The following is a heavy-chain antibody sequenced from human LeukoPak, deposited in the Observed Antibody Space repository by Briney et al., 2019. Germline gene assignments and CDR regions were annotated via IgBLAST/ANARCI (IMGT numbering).Heavy chain of an antibody. J-gene: IGHJ4*02. CDR3: ARGLSRVY. D-gene: IGHD3-16*02. CDR2: MNPNSGNT. CDR1: GYTFTSYA. V-gene: IGHV1-8*02. Sequence: GASVKVSCKASGYTFTSYATHWVRQAPGQGLEWMGWMNPNSGNTGYAQKFQGRVAMTRNTSISTAYMELSSLRSEDTAVYYCARGLSRVYWGQGTLVTVSS.